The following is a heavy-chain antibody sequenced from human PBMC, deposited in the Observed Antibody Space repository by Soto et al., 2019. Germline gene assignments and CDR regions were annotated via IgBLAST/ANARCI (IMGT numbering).Heavy chain of an antibody. J-gene: IGHJ4*02. CDR3: ARDATLLRFLEWLSEGEYYFDY. CDR2: INPSGGST. Sequence: GASVKVSCKASGYTFTSYYMHWVRQAPGQGLEWMGIINPSGGSTSYAQKFQGRVTMTRDTSTSTVYMELSSLRSGDTAVYYCARDATLLRFLEWLSEGEYYFDYWGQGTLVTVSS. D-gene: IGHD3-3*01. CDR1: GYTFTSYY. V-gene: IGHV1-46*03.